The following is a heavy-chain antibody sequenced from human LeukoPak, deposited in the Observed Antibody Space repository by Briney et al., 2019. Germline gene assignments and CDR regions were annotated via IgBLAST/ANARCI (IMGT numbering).Heavy chain of an antibody. D-gene: IGHD1-1*01. J-gene: IGHJ6*02. Sequence: GGSLRLSCAASGFTFSSYGMHWVRQAPGKGLEWVAVIWLDGSSKYYADSVKGRFTISRDNSRNTLSLHMDSLRAEDTAVYYCASDQIDNSHYHYGMDVWGQGTTVTVSS. CDR2: IWLDGSSK. CDR1: GFTFSSYG. CDR3: ASDQIDNSHYHYGMDV. V-gene: IGHV3-33*01.